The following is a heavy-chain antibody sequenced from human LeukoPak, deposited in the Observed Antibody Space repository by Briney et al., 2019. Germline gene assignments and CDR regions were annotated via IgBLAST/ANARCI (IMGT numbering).Heavy chain of an antibody. CDR1: GFTFSSYS. CDR2: ISDSGGKT. D-gene: IGHD3-22*01. CDR3: AKGPILVDDYYYFYYMDV. Sequence: HPGGSLRLSCAASGFTFSSYSMNWVRQAPGKGLEWVSAISDSGGKTYYADSVKGRFTISRDNSKNTLYLQMNSLRAEDTDVYFCAKGPILVDDYYYFYYMDVWGTGTTVTISS. V-gene: IGHV3-23*01. J-gene: IGHJ6*03.